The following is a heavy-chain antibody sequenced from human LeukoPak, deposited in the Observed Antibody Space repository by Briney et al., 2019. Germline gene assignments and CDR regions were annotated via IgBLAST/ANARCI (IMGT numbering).Heavy chain of an antibody. CDR1: GFTVSSNY. CDR3: ASSGIGYCSSTSCYTDAFDI. Sequence: GGSLRLSCAASGFTVSSNYISWVRQAPGKGLEWVSAISGSGGSTYYADSVKGRFTISRDNSKNTLYLQMNSLRAEDTAVYYCASSGIGYCSSTSCYTDAFDIWGQGTMVTVSS. V-gene: IGHV3-23*01. D-gene: IGHD2-2*02. J-gene: IGHJ3*02. CDR2: ISGSGGST.